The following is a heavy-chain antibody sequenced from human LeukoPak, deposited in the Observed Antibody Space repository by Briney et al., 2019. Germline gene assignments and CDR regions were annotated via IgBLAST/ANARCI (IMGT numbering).Heavy chain of an antibody. J-gene: IGHJ6*02. V-gene: IGHV3-53*01. CDR1: GFTVSTSY. CDR2: IYTDRST. CDR3: ARRYYAMDV. Sequence: GGSLRLSCAASGFTVSTSYTSWVRQAPGKGLERVSVIYTDRSTYYADSVKGRFTISRDNSKNTLYLQMNSLRAEDTAFYYCARRYYAMDVWGQGTTVTVSS.